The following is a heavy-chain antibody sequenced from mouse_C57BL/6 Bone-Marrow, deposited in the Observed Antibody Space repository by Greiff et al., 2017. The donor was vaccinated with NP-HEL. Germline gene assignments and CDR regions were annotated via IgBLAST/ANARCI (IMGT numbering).Heavy chain of an antibody. CDR1: GYTFTSYG. Sequence: QVQLQQSGAELARPGASVKLSCKASGYTFTSYGISWVKQRTGQGLEWIGEIYPRSGNTYYNEKFKGKATLTADKSSSTAYMELRSLTSEDSAVDFCARRIHFDYWGQGTTLTVSS. V-gene: IGHV1-81*01. CDR2: IYPRSGNT. CDR3: ARRIHFDY. J-gene: IGHJ2*01.